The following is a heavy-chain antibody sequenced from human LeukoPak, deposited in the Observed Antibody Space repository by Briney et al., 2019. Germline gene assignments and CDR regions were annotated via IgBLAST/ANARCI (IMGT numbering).Heavy chain of an antibody. J-gene: IGHJ4*02. CDR2: IYYSGST. Sequence: SETLSLTCTVSGGSISSYYWSWTRQPPGKGLEWIGYIYYSGSTNYNPSLKSRVSISVDTSKNQFSLKLSSVTAADTAVYYCARERGYSYGYDPYFDYWGQGTLVTVSS. V-gene: IGHV4-59*01. CDR1: GGSISSYY. D-gene: IGHD5-18*01. CDR3: ARERGYSYGYDPYFDY.